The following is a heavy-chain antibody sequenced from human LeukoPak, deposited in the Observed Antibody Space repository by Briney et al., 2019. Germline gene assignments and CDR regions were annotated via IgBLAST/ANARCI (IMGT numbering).Heavy chain of an antibody. CDR3: AKDMSRPYSSSWLGDDAFDI. D-gene: IGHD6-13*01. V-gene: IGHV3-20*04. J-gene: IGHJ3*02. CDR2: IDRIGDST. Sequence: PGGSLRLSGAASGFTLDDYGMRWVRQAPGKGLEWVSGIDRIGDSTGYADSVEGRFTISRDNAKNSLYLQMNSLRAEDTALYYCAKDMSRPYSSSWLGDDAFDIWGQGTMVTVSS. CDR1: GFTLDDYG.